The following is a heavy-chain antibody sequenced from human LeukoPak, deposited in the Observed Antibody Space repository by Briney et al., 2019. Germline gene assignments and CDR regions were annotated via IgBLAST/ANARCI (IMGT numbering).Heavy chain of an antibody. CDR2: INPNSGGT. Sequence: ASVKVSCKASGYTFTSYGISWVRQAPGQGLEWMGWINPNSGGTNYAQKFQGRVTMTRDTSISTAYMELSRLRSDDTAVYYCARGQGYGSGFDYWGQGTLVTVSS. CDR3: ARGQGYGSGFDY. V-gene: IGHV1-2*02. D-gene: IGHD2-15*01. J-gene: IGHJ4*02. CDR1: GYTFTSYG.